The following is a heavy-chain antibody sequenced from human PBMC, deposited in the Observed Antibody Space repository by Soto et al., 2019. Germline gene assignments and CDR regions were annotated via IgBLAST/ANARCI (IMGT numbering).Heavy chain of an antibody. D-gene: IGHD6-13*01. Sequence: QVQLVESGGGVVQPGGSLRLSCAASGFTFSSYGMHWVRQAPGKGLEWVAVISYDGSNKYYADSVKGRFTISRDNSKNTLYLQMNSLRAEDTAVYYCAKERGSSRHWVDYWGQGTLVTVSS. J-gene: IGHJ4*02. CDR1: GFTFSSYG. CDR3: AKERGSSRHWVDY. CDR2: ISYDGSNK. V-gene: IGHV3-30*18.